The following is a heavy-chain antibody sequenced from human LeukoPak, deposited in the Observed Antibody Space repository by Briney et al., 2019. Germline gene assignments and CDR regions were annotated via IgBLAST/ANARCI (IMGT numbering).Heavy chain of an antibody. CDR2: IWYDGSNK. CDR3: ARGEMYYYDSSGYYSGRWGYYFDY. J-gene: IGHJ4*02. Sequence: GRSLRLSCAASGFTFSSYGMHWVRQAPGKGLEWVAVIWYDGSNKHYADSVKGRFTISRDNSKNTLYLQMNSLRAEDTAVYYCARGEMYYYDSSGYYSGRWGYYFDYWGQGALVTVSS. V-gene: IGHV3-33*01. CDR1: GFTFSSYG. D-gene: IGHD3-22*01.